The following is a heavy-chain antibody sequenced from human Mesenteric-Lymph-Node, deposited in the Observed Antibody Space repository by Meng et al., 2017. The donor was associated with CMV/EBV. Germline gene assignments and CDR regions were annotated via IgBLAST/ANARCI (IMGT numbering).Heavy chain of an antibody. CDR2: ISTYNGET. Sequence: ASVKVSCKTSGYPFITSGISWVRQAPGQGLEWMGWISTYNGETDYAQTLQGRVTVTADTATSTVYMELRSLTSDDSAVYYCARDVAYCSSTTCYPLGSQSYYGMDVWGQGTTVTVSS. D-gene: IGHD2-2*01. CDR1: GYPFITSG. V-gene: IGHV1-18*01. J-gene: IGHJ6*02. CDR3: ARDVAYCSSTTCYPLGSQSYYGMDV.